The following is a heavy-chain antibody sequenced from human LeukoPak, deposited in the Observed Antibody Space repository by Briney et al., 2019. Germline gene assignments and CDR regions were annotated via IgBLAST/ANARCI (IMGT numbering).Heavy chain of an antibody. CDR2: MKEDGSEK. D-gene: IGHD3-10*01. J-gene: IGHJ6*03. Sequence: GGSLRLSCAASGFTFSSYWMTWVRQAPGKGLEWVACMKEDGSEKYYVDSVKGRFTISRDNAKNSLYLQMNSLRAEDTAVYYCAKEEWGFGEFPLFMDVWGKGTTVTISS. V-gene: IGHV3-7*03. CDR1: GFTFSSYW. CDR3: AKEEWGFGEFPLFMDV.